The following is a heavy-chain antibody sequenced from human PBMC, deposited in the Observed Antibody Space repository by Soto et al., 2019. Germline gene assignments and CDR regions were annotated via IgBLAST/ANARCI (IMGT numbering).Heavy chain of an antibody. CDR1: GFTFSSYA. CDR3: ASSLSPYDSSGYRQD. CDR2: ISGSGGST. D-gene: IGHD3-22*01. Sequence: EVQLLESGGGLVQPGGSLRLSCAASGFTFSSYAMSWVRQAPGKGLEWVSAISGSGGSTYYADSVKGRFTISRDNSKNTLYLQMNSLRAEDTAVDYCASSLSPYDSSGYRQDWGQGTLVTVSS. J-gene: IGHJ4*02. V-gene: IGHV3-23*01.